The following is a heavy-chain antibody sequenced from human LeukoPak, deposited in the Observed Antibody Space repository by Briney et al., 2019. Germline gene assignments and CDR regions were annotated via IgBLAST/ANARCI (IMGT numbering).Heavy chain of an antibody. Sequence: GGSLRLSCAASGFTFNNFAMSWVRQAPGKGLDWVSGLSGSGSSTFYADSVKGRFIISRDNSNSTLYLQMNSLRAEDTAVYYCAKRPKYGSSWIDFWGQGTLVTVSS. J-gene: IGHJ4*02. CDR1: GFTFNNFA. D-gene: IGHD6-13*01. CDR3: AKRPKYGSSWIDF. V-gene: IGHV3-23*01. CDR2: LSGSGSST.